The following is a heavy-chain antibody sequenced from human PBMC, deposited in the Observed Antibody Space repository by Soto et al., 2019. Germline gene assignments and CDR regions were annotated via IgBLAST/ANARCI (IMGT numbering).Heavy chain of an antibody. CDR3: ARAGWRLDGYAEYFQH. CDR1: GFTFSSYA. D-gene: IGHD5-18*01. J-gene: IGHJ1*01. Sequence: QVQLVESGGGVVQPGKSLRLSCEASGFTFSSYAMHWVRQAPGKGLEWVAVTSYDGRNKYYSDSVKGRFTVSRDNSKNTLYLQMNSLRTEDTAVYYCARAGWRLDGYAEYFQHWGQGTLVTVSS. CDR2: TSYDGRNK. V-gene: IGHV3-30*03.